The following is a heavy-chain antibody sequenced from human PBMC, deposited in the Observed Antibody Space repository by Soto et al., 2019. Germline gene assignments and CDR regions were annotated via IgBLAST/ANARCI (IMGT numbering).Heavy chain of an antibody. CDR3: ARDTYSGYDFGL. Sequence: PSETLSLTCAVYGGSFANYYWSWVRQPPGKGLEWIGYIPSRGRPFYNPSLTSRGTISADTSKNQLSLQLTSVTAADTAVYYCARDTYSGYDFGLWGQGTLVTVSS. V-gene: IGHV4-30-4*01. J-gene: IGHJ5*02. CDR2: IPSRGRP. D-gene: IGHD5-12*01. CDR1: GGSFANYY.